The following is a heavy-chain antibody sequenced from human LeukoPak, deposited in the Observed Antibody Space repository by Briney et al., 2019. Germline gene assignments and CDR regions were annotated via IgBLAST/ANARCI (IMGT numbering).Heavy chain of an antibody. CDR3: AKDKAYCGGDCYLADGMDV. V-gene: IGHV3-23*01. J-gene: IGHJ6*02. CDR2: ISGSGGST. Sequence: GGSLRLPCAASVFTFSSYAMSWVRQAPGKGLEWVSAISGSGGSTYYADSVKGRFTISRDNSKNTLYLQMNSLRAEDTAVYYCAKDKAYCGGDCYLADGMDVWGQGTTVTVSS. CDR1: VFTFSSYA. D-gene: IGHD2-21*02.